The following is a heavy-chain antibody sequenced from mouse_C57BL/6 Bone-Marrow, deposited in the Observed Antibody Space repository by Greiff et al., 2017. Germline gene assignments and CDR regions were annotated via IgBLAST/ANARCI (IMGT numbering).Heavy chain of an antibody. V-gene: IGHV14-2*01. J-gene: IGHJ2*01. CDR3: TRSLIYYGTNY. CDR1: GFNIKDYY. Sequence: EVKLQQSGAELVKPGASVKLSCTASGFNIKDYYIHWVKQRTEQGLEWIGRLDPEDGETKYAPKFQDKATITADTSSTTAYLQLSSLTSEDTAVYYCTRSLIYYGTNYWGQVTTLTVSS. D-gene: IGHD1-1*01. CDR2: LDPEDGET.